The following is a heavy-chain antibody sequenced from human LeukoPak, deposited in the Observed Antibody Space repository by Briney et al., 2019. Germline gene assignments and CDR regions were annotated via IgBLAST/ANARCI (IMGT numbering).Heavy chain of an antibody. Sequence: SETLSLTCAVSGGSISSSNWWSWIRQPPGKGLEWIGEIYHGGSTNYNPSLKSRVTISVDTSKNQFSLKLSSVTAADTAVYYCARDPLGPYFDYWGQGTLVTVSS. J-gene: IGHJ4*02. CDR3: ARDPLGPYFDY. V-gene: IGHV4-4*02. CDR1: GGSISSSNW. CDR2: IYHGGST.